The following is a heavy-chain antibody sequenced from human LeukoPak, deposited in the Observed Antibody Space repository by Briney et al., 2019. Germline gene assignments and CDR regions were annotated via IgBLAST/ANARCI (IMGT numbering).Heavy chain of an antibody. CDR3: AKDRYYYDSSGYYGY. Sequence: GGSLRLSCAASGLTFSSYAMSWVRQAPGKGLEWVSAISGSGGSTYYADSVKGRFTISRDNSKNTLYLQMNSLRAEDTAVYYCAKDRYYYDSSGYYGYWGQETLVTVSS. V-gene: IGHV3-23*01. D-gene: IGHD3-22*01. CDR2: ISGSGGST. CDR1: GLTFSSYA. J-gene: IGHJ4*02.